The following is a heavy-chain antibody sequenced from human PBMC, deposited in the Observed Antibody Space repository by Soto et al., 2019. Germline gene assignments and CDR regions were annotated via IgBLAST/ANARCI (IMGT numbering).Heavy chain of an antibody. J-gene: IGHJ6*02. CDR1: GYTFTSYY. D-gene: IGHD3-10*01. CDR2: INPSGGST. CDR3: AREVIMSYGSGIKYYYCYGMDV. Sequence: ASVKVSCKASGYTFTSYYIPWVRQAPGQGLEWMGIINPSGGSTSYAQKFQGRVTMTRDTSTSTVYMELSSLRSEDTAVYYCAREVIMSYGSGIKYYYCYGMDVWGQGTTVTVSS. V-gene: IGHV1-46*01.